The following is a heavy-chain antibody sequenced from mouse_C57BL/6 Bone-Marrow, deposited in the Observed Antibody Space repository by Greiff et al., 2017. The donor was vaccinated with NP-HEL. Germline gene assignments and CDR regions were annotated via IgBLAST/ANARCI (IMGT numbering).Heavy chain of an antibody. J-gene: IGHJ4*01. V-gene: IGHV1-55*01. CDR1: GYTFTSYW. D-gene: IGHD2-1*01. Sequence: VQLQQPGAELVKPGASVKVSCKASGYTFTSYWITWVKQRPGQGLEWIGDIYPGSGSTNYNEKFKSKATLTVDTSSSTAYMQLSSLTSEDSAVYYCASNYEGFAMDYWGQGTSVTVSS. CDR3: ASNYEGFAMDY. CDR2: IYPGSGST.